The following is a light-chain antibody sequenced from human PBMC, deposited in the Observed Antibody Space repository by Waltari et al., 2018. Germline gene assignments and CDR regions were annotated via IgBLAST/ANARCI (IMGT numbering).Light chain of an antibody. CDR2: EAS. Sequence: QSALTQPASVSGSPGQSITISCTGSSSDVGGYKYVSWYQQYADKAPRLIIYEASNRPSGVSSRFSGAKSGNTASLTISGLQSEDEADYYCSAYRGSDVVVFGGGTKVTVL. J-gene: IGLJ2*01. V-gene: IGLV2-14*01. CDR1: SSDVGGYKY. CDR3: SAYRGSDVVV.